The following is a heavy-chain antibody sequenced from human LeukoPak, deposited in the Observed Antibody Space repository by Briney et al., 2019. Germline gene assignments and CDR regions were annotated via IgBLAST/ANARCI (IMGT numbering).Heavy chain of an antibody. J-gene: IGHJ6*04. Sequence: GESLKISCKSSGYSFTSYWIAWVRQMPGKGLEWMGITYPGDSSTTYSPSFRGQVTISADKPITTAYLQWSSLEASDTAIYYCARHVGPGMPVTTELSSYYYYHGMDVWGKGTTVTVSS. CDR3: ARHVGPGMPVTTELSSYYYYHGMDV. D-gene: IGHD4-17*01. CDR2: TYPGDSST. CDR1: GYSFTSYW. V-gene: IGHV5-51*01.